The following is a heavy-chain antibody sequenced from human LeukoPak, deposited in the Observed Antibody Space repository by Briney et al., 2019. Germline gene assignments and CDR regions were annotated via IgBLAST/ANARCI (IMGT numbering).Heavy chain of an antibody. V-gene: IGHV3-23*01. CDR2: ISGSGGST. J-gene: IGHJ4*02. Sequence: GGSLRLSCAASGFTFSSYAMSWVRQAPGKGLEWVSAISGSGGSTYYADSVKGRFTISRDNSKNTLYLQMNSLRAEDTAVYYCAKEGHYCSSTSCYFDYWGQGTLVTVSS. CDR3: AKEGHYCSSTSCYFDY. CDR1: GFTFSSYA. D-gene: IGHD2-2*01.